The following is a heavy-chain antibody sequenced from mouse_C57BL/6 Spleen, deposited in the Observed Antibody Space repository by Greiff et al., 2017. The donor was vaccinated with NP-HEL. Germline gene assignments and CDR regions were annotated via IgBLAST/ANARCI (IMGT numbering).Heavy chain of an antibody. CDR3: TRDGYDNFDY. D-gene: IGHD2-2*01. CDR1: GFTFSSYA. V-gene: IGHV5-9-1*02. CDR2: ISSGGDYI. Sequence: EVKVVESGEGLVKPGGSLKLSCAASGFTFSSYAMSWVRQTPEKRLEWVAYISSGGDYIYYADTVKGRFTISRDNARNTLYLQMSSLKSEDTAMYYCTRDGYDNFDYWGQGTTLTVSS. J-gene: IGHJ2*01.